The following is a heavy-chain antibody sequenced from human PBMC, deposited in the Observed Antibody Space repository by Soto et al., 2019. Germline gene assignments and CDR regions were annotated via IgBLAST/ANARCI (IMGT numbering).Heavy chain of an antibody. J-gene: IGHJ5*02. CDR1: GFTFRSFT. Sequence: GGSLRLSCAASGFTFRSFTMNWVRQAPGKGLEWVSTISSNSAYIYYTDALRGRFTISRDNAKNSLHLQMNSLRAEDTAVYYCTRDASRDSSARGWFDPWGPGTLVTVPQ. CDR2: ISSNSAYI. CDR3: TRDASRDSSARGWFDP. V-gene: IGHV3-21*01. D-gene: IGHD6-13*01.